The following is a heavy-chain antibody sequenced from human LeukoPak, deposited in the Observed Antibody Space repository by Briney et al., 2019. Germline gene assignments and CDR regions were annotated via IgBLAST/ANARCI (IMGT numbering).Heavy chain of an antibody. V-gene: IGHV3-7*01. CDR1: GFTFSDYY. Sequence: PGGSLRLSCAASGFTFSDYYMSWVRQAPGKGLEWVANIKQDRSEKYYVDSVKGRFTISRDNAKKSLYLQMNSLRAEDTAVYYCARGLSGVTGYTYGRGIDYWGQGTLVTVSS. D-gene: IGHD5-18*01. J-gene: IGHJ4*02. CDR3: ARGLSGVTGYTYGRGIDY. CDR2: IKQDRSEK.